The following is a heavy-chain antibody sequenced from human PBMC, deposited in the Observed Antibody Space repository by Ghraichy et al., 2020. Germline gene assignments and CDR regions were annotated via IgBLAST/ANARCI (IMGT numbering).Heavy chain of an antibody. CDR2: INHSGTT. Sequence: GSLRLSCAVYGGSFSGYFWSWIRQPPGKGLEWIGEINHSGTTNYKSSLKSRVTISVDTSKKQFSLKLSSVTAADTAMFYCARAHFNETTGYFNFDYWGQGTLVTVSS. V-gene: IGHV4-34*01. D-gene: IGHD3-9*01. CDR3: ARAHFNETTGYFNFDY. CDR1: GGSFSGYF. J-gene: IGHJ4*02.